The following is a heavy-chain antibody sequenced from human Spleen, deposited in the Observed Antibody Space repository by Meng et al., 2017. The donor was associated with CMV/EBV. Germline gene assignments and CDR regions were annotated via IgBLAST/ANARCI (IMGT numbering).Heavy chain of an antibody. CDR2: IQYDEGNK. CDR3: VKDNPVCHS. J-gene: IGHJ4*02. Sequence: QVHRVVSGGGVVQPGGSLRLACAASGFTFSESGMHWVRQAPGKGLEWVAFIQYDEGNKFYADSVKGRFTISRDTSKNTLYLQMDSLRLDDTAIYYCVKDNPVCHSWGQGTLVTVSS. CDR1: GFTFSESG. V-gene: IGHV3-30*02.